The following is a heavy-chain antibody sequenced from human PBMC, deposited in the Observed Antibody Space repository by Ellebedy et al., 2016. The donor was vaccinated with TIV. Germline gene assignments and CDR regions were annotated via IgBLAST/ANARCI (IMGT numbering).Heavy chain of an antibody. J-gene: IGHJ6*02. CDR2: ISNGGRTI. CDR3: ARDLLRAYGMDV. V-gene: IGHV3-11*04. Sequence: GGSLRLSXAASGFTFSDYYMSWIRQAPGKGLEWVSYISNGGRTINYADSVKGRFTISRDNTKDTLYLQMNSLRAEDTAVYYCARDLLRAYGMDVWGQGTTVTVSS. CDR1: GFTFSDYY.